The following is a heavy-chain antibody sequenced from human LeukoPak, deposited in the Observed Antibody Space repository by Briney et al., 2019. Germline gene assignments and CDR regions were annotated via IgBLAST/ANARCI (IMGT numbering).Heavy chain of an antibody. CDR2: ISYDGSNK. CDR3: ARSIAARPHNWFDP. V-gene: IGHV3-30*03. J-gene: IGHJ5*02. CDR1: GFTFSSYG. Sequence: GGSLRLSCAASGFTFSSYGMHWVRQAPGKGLEWVAVISYDGSNKYYADSVKGRFTISRDNSKNTLYLQMNSLRAEDTAVYYCARSIAARPHNWFDPWGQGTLVTVSS. D-gene: IGHD6-6*01.